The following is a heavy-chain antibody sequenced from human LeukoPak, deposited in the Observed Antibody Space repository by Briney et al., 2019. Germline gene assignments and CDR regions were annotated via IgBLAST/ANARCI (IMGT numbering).Heavy chain of an antibody. D-gene: IGHD1-1*01. CDR1: GGSINTYF. J-gene: IGHJ4*02. Sequence: SETLSLTCTVSGGSINTYFWSWIRQPPGKGLEWIGYIYYSGSTNYNPSLKTRVTISVDTSKNQFSLRLSSVTAADTAVYYCARKRTGDQGYYFDYWGRGTLVTVSS. V-gene: IGHV4-59*01. CDR2: IYYSGST. CDR3: ARKRTGDQGYYFDY.